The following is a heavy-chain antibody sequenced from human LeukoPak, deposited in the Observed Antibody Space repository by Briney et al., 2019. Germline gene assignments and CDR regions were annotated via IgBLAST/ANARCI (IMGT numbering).Heavy chain of an antibody. CDR2: ISTSSIYI. D-gene: IGHD3-22*01. CDR1: GFTFSTYS. V-gene: IGHV3-21*01. CDR3: ARGPPMYSYGSSAYHYDYFEY. J-gene: IGHJ4*02. Sequence: GGSLRLSCAASGFTFSTYSMNWVRQAPGKGLEWISFISTSSIYIYYADSVKGRFTISRDNARNSLYLQMNSLRAEDTAVYYCARGPPMYSYGSSAYHYDYFEYWGQGTLVTVSS.